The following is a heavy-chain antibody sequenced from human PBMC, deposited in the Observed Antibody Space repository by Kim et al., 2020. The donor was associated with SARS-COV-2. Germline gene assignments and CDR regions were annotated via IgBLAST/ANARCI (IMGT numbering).Heavy chain of an antibody. J-gene: IGHJ4*02. D-gene: IGHD3-16*01. V-gene: IGHV1-18*01. Sequence: ASVKVSCKASGYTFTSYGISWVRQAPGQGLEWMGWISAYNGYTNYAQKLQGRVSMTTDTSTSTAYMELRSLRSDDTAVYYCARGPYVITFGGVFPFDYWGQGTLVTVSS. CDR2: ISAYNGYT. CDR3: ARGPYVITFGGVFPFDY. CDR1: GYTFTSYG.